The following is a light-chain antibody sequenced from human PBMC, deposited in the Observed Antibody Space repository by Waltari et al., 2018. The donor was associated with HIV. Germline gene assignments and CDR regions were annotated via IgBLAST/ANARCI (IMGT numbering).Light chain of an antibody. J-gene: IGLJ3*02. V-gene: IGLV2-8*01. CDR2: EVT. CDR3: SSYGDSLRVL. CDR1: SSDIGASAS. Sequence: QSALTQPPSASGSLGQSVTLSCTGSSSDIGASASVSWFQQHPRSAPKLLLYEVTRRPSSVSDRFSGSRSGSTAFLTVAGLQPDDEATYFCSSYGDSLRVLFGGGTNVTVL.